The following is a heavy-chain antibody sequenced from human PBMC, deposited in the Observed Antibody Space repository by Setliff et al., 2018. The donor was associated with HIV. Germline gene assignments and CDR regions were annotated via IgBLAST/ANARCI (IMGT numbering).Heavy chain of an antibody. Sequence: GGSLRLSCAASGFTFSHYSMIWVRQGPGKGLEWVSSVSSSSSYIYYADSVKGRFTISRDNAKNSLSLQMNSLRAEDTAVYYCARDRGDSYYDFWSNYAHFDYWGRGILVTVSS. CDR2: VSSSSSYI. D-gene: IGHD3-3*01. CDR3: ARDRGDSYYDFWSNYAHFDY. V-gene: IGHV3-21*01. J-gene: IGHJ4*02. CDR1: GFTFSHYS.